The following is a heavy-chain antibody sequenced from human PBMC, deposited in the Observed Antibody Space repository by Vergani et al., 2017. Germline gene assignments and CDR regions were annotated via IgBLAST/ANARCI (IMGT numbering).Heavy chain of an antibody. D-gene: IGHD6-19*01. Sequence: QVQLQESGPGLVKSSETLSLTCSVSFDSIRNLYCNWIRQPPGKGLEWRGSIHYSENTNYNPSLKPRVTISVDTAKNQFSLTLTSVTAADTAVYYCASDTHSGQRADRWGQGILVTVTS. CDR2: IHYSENT. J-gene: IGHJ5*02. V-gene: IGHV4-59*11. CDR3: ASDTHSGQRADR. CDR1: FDSIRNLY.